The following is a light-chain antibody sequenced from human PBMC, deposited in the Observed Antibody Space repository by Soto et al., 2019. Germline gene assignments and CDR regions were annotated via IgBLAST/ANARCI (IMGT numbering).Light chain of an antibody. Sequence: DMLVTQSPGTLYWSGGDRATITCRASQTISSWLAWYQQKPGKAPKLLIYKASTLKSGVPSRFSGSGSGTEFTLTISSLQPEDFATYYCQHYNSYPDAFGQGIKVDIK. J-gene: IGKJ1*01. V-gene: IGKV1-5*03. CDR2: KAS. CDR1: QTISSW. CDR3: QHYNSYPDA.